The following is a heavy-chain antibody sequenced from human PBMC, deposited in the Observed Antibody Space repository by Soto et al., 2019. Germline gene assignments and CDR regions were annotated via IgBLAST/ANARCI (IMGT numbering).Heavy chain of an antibody. CDR2: IIPIFGTA. CDR1: GGTFSSYA. Sequence: ASVKVSCKASGGTFSSYAIGWVRQSPGQGLEWMGGIIPIFGTANYAQKFQGRVTITADESTSTAYMELSSLRSDDTAVYYCARGDNWSDEASEYWGQGTLVTVTS. V-gene: IGHV1-69*13. CDR3: ARGDNWSDEASEY. J-gene: IGHJ4*02. D-gene: IGHD1-1*01.